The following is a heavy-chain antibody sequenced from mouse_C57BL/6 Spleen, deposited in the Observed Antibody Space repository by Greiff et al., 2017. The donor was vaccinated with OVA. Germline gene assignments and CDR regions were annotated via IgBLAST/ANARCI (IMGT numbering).Heavy chain of an antibody. J-gene: IGHJ1*03. CDR3: ARRRGSNFYWYFDV. V-gene: IGHV5-17*01. Sequence: EVHLVESGGGLVKPGGSLKLSCAASGFTFSDYGMHWVRQAPEKGLEWVAYISSGSSTIYYADTVKGRFTISRDNAKNTLFLQMTSLRSEDTAMYYCARRRGSNFYWYFDVWGTGTTVTVSS. CDR2: ISSGSSTI. D-gene: IGHD2-5*01. CDR1: GFTFSDYG.